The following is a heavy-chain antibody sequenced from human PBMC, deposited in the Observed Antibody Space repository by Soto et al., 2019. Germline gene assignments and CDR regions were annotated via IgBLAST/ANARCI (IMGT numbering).Heavy chain of an antibody. CDR1: GGTFSSYA. CDR3: ATERDGYTYGDY. V-gene: IGHV1-69*12. CDR2: IIPIFGTA. D-gene: IGHD5-18*01. Sequence: QVQLVQSGAEVKKPGSSVKVSCKASGGTFSSYAISWVRQAPGQGLEWMGGIIPIFGTANYAQKFQGRVTNTAAESTSTAYMEPSSLRSEDTAVYDCATERDGYTYGDYWGQGTLVTVSS. J-gene: IGHJ4*02.